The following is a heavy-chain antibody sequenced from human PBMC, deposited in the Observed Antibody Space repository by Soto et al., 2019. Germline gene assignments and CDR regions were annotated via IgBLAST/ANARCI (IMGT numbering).Heavy chain of an antibody. V-gene: IGHV1-46*03. CDR3: ARLGYYGSDDPQPSGYMDV. Sequence: ASVKVSCKASGYTFTIYYMHWVRQAPGQGLEWMGIINPSGGSTSYAQKFQGRVTMTRDTSTSTVYMELSSLRSEDTAVYYCARLGYYGSDDPQPSGYMDVWGKGTTVTVSS. D-gene: IGHD3-10*01. CDR1: GYTFTIYY. CDR2: INPSGGST. J-gene: IGHJ6*03.